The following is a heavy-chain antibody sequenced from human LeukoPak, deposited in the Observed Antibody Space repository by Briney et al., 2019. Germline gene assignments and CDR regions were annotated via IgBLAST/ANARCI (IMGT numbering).Heavy chain of an antibody. J-gene: IGHJ4*02. D-gene: IGHD1-26*01. Sequence: GESLKISCKGSGYIFTNYWIGWVRQMSGKGLEWMGIIYPGDSDTLYSPSFQGQVTISVDKSSRTAYLQWSSLRASDSAMYYCARSGDGGSYFLAASIDYWGQGTLVTVSS. CDR1: GYIFTNYW. CDR2: IYPGDSDT. V-gene: IGHV5-51*01. CDR3: ARSGDGGSYFLAASIDY.